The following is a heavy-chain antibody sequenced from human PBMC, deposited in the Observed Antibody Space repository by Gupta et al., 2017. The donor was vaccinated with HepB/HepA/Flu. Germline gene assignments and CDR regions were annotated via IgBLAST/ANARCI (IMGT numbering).Heavy chain of an antibody. V-gene: IGHV3-21*01. CDR2: ISSSSSYI. D-gene: IGHD6-19*01. CDR3: ARDPPIAVAE. Sequence: SYSMNWVRQAPGKGLEWVSSISSSSSYIYYADSVKGRFTISRDNAKNSLYLQMNRLRAEDTAVYDGARDPPIAVAEWGQGTLVTVSS. J-gene: IGHJ4*02. CDR1: SYS.